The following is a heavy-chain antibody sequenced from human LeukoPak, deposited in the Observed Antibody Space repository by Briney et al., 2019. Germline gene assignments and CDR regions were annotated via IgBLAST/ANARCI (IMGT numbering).Heavy chain of an antibody. CDR3: AREPAAAGSFDY. Sequence: SETLSLTCAVYGGSISSYYWSWIRQPAGKGLEWIGRIYISGSTNYNPSLKSRVTMSVDTSKNQFSLKLSSVTAADTAVYYCAREPAAAGSFDYWGQGTLVTVSS. V-gene: IGHV4-4*07. CDR1: GGSISSYY. D-gene: IGHD6-13*01. CDR2: IYISGST. J-gene: IGHJ4*02.